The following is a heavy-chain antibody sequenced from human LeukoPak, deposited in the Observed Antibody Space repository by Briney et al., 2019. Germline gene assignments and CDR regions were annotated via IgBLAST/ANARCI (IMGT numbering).Heavy chain of an antibody. D-gene: IGHD2-2*01. CDR1: GFTFSSYA. CDR2: ISYDGSNK. J-gene: IGHJ4*02. Sequence: GGSLRLSCAASGFTFSSYAMHWLRQAPGKGLEWVAVISYDGSNKYYADSVKGRFTISRDNSTNTLDLQMNSLRAEDTAVYYCARDQIHSSTSCLDYWGQGTLVTVSS. CDR3: ARDQIHSSTSCLDY. V-gene: IGHV3-30*04.